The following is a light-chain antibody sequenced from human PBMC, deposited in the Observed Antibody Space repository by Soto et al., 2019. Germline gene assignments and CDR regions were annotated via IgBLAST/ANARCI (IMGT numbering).Light chain of an antibody. CDR2: GAS. Sequence: EIVLTQSPGTLSLSPGERATLSCRASQSVSSSYLAWYQQKPGQAPRLLIYGASSRATGIPDRFSGSGSGTDFTLTISRVEPEDFAVYYCQQYGSSPLITFGPGTKVGYQ. CDR3: QQYGSSPLIT. J-gene: IGKJ3*01. V-gene: IGKV3-20*01. CDR1: QSVSSSY.